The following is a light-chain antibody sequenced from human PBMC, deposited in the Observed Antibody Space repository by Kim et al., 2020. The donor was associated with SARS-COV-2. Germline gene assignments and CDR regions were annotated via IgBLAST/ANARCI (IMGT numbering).Light chain of an antibody. J-gene: IGLJ2*01. V-gene: IGLV3-19*01. CDR2: DKN. CDR3: NSRESGVNHVI. CDR1: SRRSYY. Sequence: GQKVRITSQGDSRRSYYATWYQQKPGQAPVLVIYDKNNRPSGSPARFSGSYSGNTASLTITGAQAGDEAVYYCNSRESGVNHVIFGGGTQLTVL.